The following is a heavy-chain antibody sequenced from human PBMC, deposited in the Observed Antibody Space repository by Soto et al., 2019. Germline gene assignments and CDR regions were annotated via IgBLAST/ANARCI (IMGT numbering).Heavy chain of an antibody. CDR3: ARGRTGTTVPLRPHYYYYYGMDV. D-gene: IGHD1-7*01. J-gene: IGHJ6*02. V-gene: IGHV1-69*12. CDR2: IIPIFGTA. Sequence: QVQLVQSGAEVKKPGSSVKVSCKASGGTFSSYAISWVRQAPGQGLEWMGGIIPIFGTANYAQKFQGRVTITADESTSTAYMELRRLRSEDTAVYYCARGRTGTTVPLRPHYYYYYGMDVWGQGTTVTVSS. CDR1: GGTFSSYA.